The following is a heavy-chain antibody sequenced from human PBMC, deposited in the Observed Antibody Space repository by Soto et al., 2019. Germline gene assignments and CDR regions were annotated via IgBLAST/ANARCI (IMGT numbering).Heavy chain of an antibody. Sequence: PGGSLRLSCAASGFTFSSYAMHWVRQAPGKGLEYVSAISSNGGSTYYANSVKDRFTISRDNSKNTLYLQMGSLRAEDMAVYYCARDRASRSDAFDIWGQGTMVTVSS. CDR1: GFTFSSYA. CDR2: ISSNGGST. J-gene: IGHJ3*02. V-gene: IGHV3-64*01. D-gene: IGHD1-26*01. CDR3: ARDRASRSDAFDI.